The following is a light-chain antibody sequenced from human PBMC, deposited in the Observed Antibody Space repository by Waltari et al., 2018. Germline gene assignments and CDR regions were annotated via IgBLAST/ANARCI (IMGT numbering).Light chain of an antibody. CDR1: SSDVGGYKY. V-gene: IGLV2-8*01. J-gene: IGLJ1*01. CDR3: NSYVGSTLFYV. CDR2: EVS. Sequence: QSALTQPPSASGSPGQSVTISCTGPSSDVGGYKYVSWYHQHPGKAPKLIIYEVSKRPSGVPDRFSGSKSGNTASLTVSGLQAEDEADYYCNSYVGSTLFYVFGTGTKVTVV.